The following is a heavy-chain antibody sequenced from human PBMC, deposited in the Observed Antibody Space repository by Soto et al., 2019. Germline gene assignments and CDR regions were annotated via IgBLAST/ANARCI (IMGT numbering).Heavy chain of an antibody. Sequence: QLQLQESGPGLVKPSQTLSLTCTVSGGSISSGGYYWSWIRQHPGKGLEWIGYIYYSGSTYYNPYLKSRVNISVDTSKNQFSLKLSTVTAADTAVYYCARKSHDIVTGYFNFDYWGQGTLVTVYS. CDR2: IYYSGST. V-gene: IGHV4-31*03. CDR1: GGSISSGGYY. J-gene: IGHJ4*02. CDR3: ARKSHDIVTGYFNFDY. D-gene: IGHD3-9*01.